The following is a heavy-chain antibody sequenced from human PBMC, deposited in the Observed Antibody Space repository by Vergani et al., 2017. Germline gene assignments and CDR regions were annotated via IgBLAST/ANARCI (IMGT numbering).Heavy chain of an antibody. CDR3: ARGVAAASTHFDY. V-gene: IGHV4-61*02. CDR1: GGSISSGSYY. Sequence: QVQLQESGPGLVKPSQTLSLTCTVSGGSISSGSYYWSWIRQPAGKGLEWIGRIYTSGSTNYNPSLKSRVTISVDTSKNQFSLKLSSVTAADTAVYYCARGVAAASTHFDYWGQGTLVTVSS. J-gene: IGHJ4*02. D-gene: IGHD6-13*01. CDR2: IYTSGST.